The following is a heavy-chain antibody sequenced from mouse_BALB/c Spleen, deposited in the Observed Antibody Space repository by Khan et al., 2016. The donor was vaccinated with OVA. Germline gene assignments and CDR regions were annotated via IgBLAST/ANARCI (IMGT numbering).Heavy chain of an antibody. D-gene: IGHD4-1*01. Sequence: EVELVESGGDLVKPGGSLKLSCAASGFTFSSYSMSWVRQTPDKRLEWVATISSGGDYTYYPDNVKGRFTISRDNAKNTLYLQMSSLKYKDTAMEYCASHLTGSFAYWGQGTLVTVSA. J-gene: IGHJ3*01. V-gene: IGHV5-6*01. CDR3: ASHLTGSFAY. CDR2: ISSGGDYT. CDR1: GFTFSSYS.